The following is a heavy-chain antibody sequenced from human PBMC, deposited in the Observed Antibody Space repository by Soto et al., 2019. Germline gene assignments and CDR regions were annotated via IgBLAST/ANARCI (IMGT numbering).Heavy chain of an antibody. D-gene: IGHD3-3*01. J-gene: IGHJ4*02. CDR3: AKAATDYDFWSGYYPAHFDY. CDR2: ISGSGGST. V-gene: IGHV3-23*01. CDR1: GFTFSSYA. Sequence: GGSLRLSYAASGFTFSSYAMSWVRQAPGKGLEWVSAISGSGGSTYYADSVKGRFTISRDNSKNTLYLQMNSLRAEDTAVYYCAKAATDYDFWSGYYPAHFDYWGQGTLVTVSS.